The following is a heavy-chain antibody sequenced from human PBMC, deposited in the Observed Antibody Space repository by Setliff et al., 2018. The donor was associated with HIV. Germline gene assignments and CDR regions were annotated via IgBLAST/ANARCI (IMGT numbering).Heavy chain of an antibody. Sequence: GGSLRLSCAASGFTFDDYAMHWVRQAPGKGLEWVSGISWNSGSIGYADSVKGRFTISRDNAKNSLYLQMNSLRAEDTALYYCAREVVGATERYYFDYWGQGTLVTVSS. J-gene: IGHJ4*02. CDR3: AREVVGATERYYFDY. CDR2: ISWNSGSI. CDR1: GFTFDDYA. V-gene: IGHV3-9*01. D-gene: IGHD1-26*01.